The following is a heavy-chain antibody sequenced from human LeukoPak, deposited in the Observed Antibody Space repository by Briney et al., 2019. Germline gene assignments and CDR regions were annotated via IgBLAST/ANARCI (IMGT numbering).Heavy chain of an antibody. Sequence: PSETLSLTCTVSGGSISSSSYYWGWIRQPPGKGLEWIGSIYYSGSTYYNPSLKSRVTISVDPSKNQFSLKLSSVTAADTAVYYCARLQNTYYYGSGSFALDYWGQGTLVTVSS. D-gene: IGHD3-10*01. CDR3: ARLQNTYYYGSGSFALDY. CDR2: IYYSGST. J-gene: IGHJ4*02. CDR1: GGSISSSSYY. V-gene: IGHV4-39*01.